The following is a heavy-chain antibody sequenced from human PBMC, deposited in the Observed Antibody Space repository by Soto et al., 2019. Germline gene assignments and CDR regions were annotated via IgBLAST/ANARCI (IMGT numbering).Heavy chain of an antibody. CDR3: AKEVSLGSTVDLGY. V-gene: IGHV3-23*01. D-gene: IGHD7-27*01. J-gene: IGHJ4*02. Sequence: GGSLRLSCAASGFTFSIFAMSWVRQSPGKGLEWVSTISGSGGSTYYADAVKGRFSISRDNSMGTLYLQMKSLRVEDMAIYYCAKEVSLGSTVDLGYWGQGTLVTVSS. CDR1: GFTFSIFA. CDR2: ISGSGGST.